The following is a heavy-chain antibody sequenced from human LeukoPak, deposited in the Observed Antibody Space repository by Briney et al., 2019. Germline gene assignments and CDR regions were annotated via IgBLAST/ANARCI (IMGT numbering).Heavy chain of an antibody. V-gene: IGHV4-39*07. CDR1: GGSISSSSYY. CDR2: IYYSGST. CDR3: ARSYYSTNYFDY. J-gene: IGHJ4*02. Sequence: SETLSLTCTVSGGSISSSSYYWGWIRQPPGKGLEWIGSIYYSGSTYYNPSRKSRVTISVDTTKNQFSLKLSSVTAADTAVYYCARSYYSTNYFDYWGQGTLVTVSS. D-gene: IGHD3-10*01.